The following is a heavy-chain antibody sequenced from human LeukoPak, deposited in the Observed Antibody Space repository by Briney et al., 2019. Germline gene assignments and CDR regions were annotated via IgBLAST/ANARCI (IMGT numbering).Heavy chain of an antibody. CDR2: ISGSGGST. V-gene: IGHV3-23*01. J-gene: IGHJ4*02. Sequence: GGSLRLSCAASGFTFSSYSMSWVRQAPGKGLEWVSAISGSGGSTYYADSVKGRYTISRDNSKNTLYLQMNSLRDEETAVYYCAKAITMIVVVIPPFAYWGQGTLVTVSS. CDR1: GFTFSSYS. D-gene: IGHD3-22*01. CDR3: AKAITMIVVVIPPFAY.